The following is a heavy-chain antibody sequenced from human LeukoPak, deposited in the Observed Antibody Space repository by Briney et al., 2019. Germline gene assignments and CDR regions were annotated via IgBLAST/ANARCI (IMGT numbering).Heavy chain of an antibody. V-gene: IGHV4-34*01. CDR2: INHSGST. J-gene: IGHJ3*02. D-gene: IGHD1-26*01. Sequence: PSETLSLTCAVYGGSFSGYYWSWIRQPPGKGLEWIGEINHSGSTNYNPSLKSRVTISVDTSKNQFSLKLSSVTAADTAVYYCARHGAGAFDIWGQGTMVTVSS. CDR1: GGSFSGYY. CDR3: ARHGAGAFDI.